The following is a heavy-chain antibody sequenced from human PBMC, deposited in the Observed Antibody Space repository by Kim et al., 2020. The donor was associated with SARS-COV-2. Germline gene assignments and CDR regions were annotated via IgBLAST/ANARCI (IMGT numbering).Heavy chain of an antibody. J-gene: IGHJ3*02. V-gene: IGHV3-48*04. CDR1: GFTFSSYS. D-gene: IGHD2-15*01. CDR2: VSGSGTTT. CDR3: VRENYWAFDI. Sequence: GGSLRLSCATSGFTFSSYSMNWVRQAPGKGLEWVSHVSGSGTTTKYADSVKGRFTISRDNAKNSLYQQMSGLRAEDTAVYYCVRENYWAFDIWGRGEMVTVSS.